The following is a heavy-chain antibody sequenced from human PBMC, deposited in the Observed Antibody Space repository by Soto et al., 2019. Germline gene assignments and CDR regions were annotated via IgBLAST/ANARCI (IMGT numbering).Heavy chain of an antibody. J-gene: IGHJ3*02. V-gene: IGHV3-9*01. CDR3: AKVIKDYTSADLTYAFDI. CDR2: ISWNSGSI. Sequence: PGGSLRLSCAASGFTFDDYAMHWVRQAPGKGLEWVSGISWNSGSIGYADSVKGRFTISRDNAKNSLYLQMNSLRAEDTALYYCAKVIKDYTSADLTYAFDIWGQGTMVTVSS. CDR1: GFTFDDYA. D-gene: IGHD2-2*01.